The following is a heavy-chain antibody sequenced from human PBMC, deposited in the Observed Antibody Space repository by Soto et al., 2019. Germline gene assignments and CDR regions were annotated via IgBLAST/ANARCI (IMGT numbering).Heavy chain of an antibody. D-gene: IGHD3-3*01. Sequence: QVRLQESGPKLVRPSQTLSLTCSVSGVSINRGDYYWSWIRQSPGRALEWIGSIYYNGDTNSNPALGSRVTMSVDTSKNQFFLELQSVVAADTGVYFCAREGGDFVQVPYYWGPGALITVSS. V-gene: IGHV4-30-4*01. CDR3: AREGGDFVQVPYY. J-gene: IGHJ4*02. CDR2: IYYNGDT. CDR1: GVSINRGDYY.